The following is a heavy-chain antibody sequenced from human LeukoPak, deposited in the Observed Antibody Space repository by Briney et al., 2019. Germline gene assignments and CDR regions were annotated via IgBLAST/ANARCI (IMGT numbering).Heavy chain of an antibody. V-gene: IGHV3-48*04. D-gene: IGHD3-16*01. CDR3: AKALSGSYPYYYYGMDV. CDR1: GFTFSSYT. Sequence: PGGSLRLSCAASGFTFSSYTMNWVRQAPGKGLEWVSYIDLSGSTLYYVDSVKGRFTISRDNAKNSLYLQMNSLRAEDTALYYCAKALSGSYPYYYYGMDVWGQGTTVTVSS. CDR2: IDLSGSTL. J-gene: IGHJ6*02.